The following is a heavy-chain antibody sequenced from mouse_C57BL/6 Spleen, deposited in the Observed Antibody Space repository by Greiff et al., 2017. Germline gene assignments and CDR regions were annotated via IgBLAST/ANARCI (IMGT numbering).Heavy chain of an antibody. CDR1: GFTFSSYT. CDR3: ARQGWLLRQAWFAY. J-gene: IGHJ3*01. Sequence: EVKLVESGGGLVKPGGSLKLSCAASGFTFSSYTMSWVRQTPEKRLEWVATISGGGGNTYYPDSVKGRFTISSDNAKNTLYLQMSSLRSEDTALYYCARQGWLLRQAWFAYWGQGTLVTVSA. D-gene: IGHD2-3*01. V-gene: IGHV5-9*01. CDR2: ISGGGGNT.